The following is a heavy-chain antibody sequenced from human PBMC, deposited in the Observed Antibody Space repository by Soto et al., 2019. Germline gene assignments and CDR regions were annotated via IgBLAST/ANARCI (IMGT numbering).Heavy chain of an antibody. V-gene: IGHV1-18*01. CDR1: GYTFTSYG. Sequence: ASVKVSCKASGYTFTSYGISWVRQAPGQGLEWMGWISAYNGSTNYAQKLQGWVTMTTDTSTSTAYMELSSLRSDDTAVYYCARALSVPPSVAGTGGFYYYYGMDVWGQGTTVTVSS. D-gene: IGHD6-19*01. CDR3: ARALSVPPSVAGTGGFYYYYGMDV. CDR2: ISAYNGST. J-gene: IGHJ6*01.